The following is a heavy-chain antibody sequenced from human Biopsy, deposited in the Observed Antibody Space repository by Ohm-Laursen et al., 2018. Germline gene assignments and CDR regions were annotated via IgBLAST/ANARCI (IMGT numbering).Heavy chain of an antibody. CDR1: GDSISNDY. V-gene: IGHV4-4*07. CDR2: IHTSGST. D-gene: IGHD2/OR15-2a*01. CDR3: ARGMRTTGWPYFDY. Sequence: SGTLSLTCAVSGDSISNDYWSWIRQSAGQGLEWIGRIHTSGSTNHNLSLKSRVTMSVDTSKNQFSLRLNSVTAADTAVYYCARGMRTTGWPYFDYWGQGILVTVSP. J-gene: IGHJ4*02.